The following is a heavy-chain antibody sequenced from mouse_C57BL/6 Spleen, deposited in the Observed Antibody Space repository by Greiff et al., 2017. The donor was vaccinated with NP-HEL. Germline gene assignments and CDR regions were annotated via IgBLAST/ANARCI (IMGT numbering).Heavy chain of an antibody. J-gene: IGHJ2*01. V-gene: IGHV1-59*01. CDR3: ARGDYYGSSFDY. CDR1: GYTFTSYW. Sequence: QVQLQQPGAELVRPGTSVKLSCKASGYTFTSYWMHWVKQRPGQGLEWIGVIVPSDSYTNYNHMFKGKATLTVDTSSSTAYMQLSSLTSEDSTVYYCARGDYYGSSFDYWGQGTTLTVSS. D-gene: IGHD1-1*01. CDR2: IVPSDSYT.